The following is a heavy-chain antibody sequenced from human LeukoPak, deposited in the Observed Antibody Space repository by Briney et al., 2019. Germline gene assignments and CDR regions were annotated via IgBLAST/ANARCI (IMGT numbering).Heavy chain of an antibody. D-gene: IGHD6-19*01. CDR2: IKQDGSEK. CDR1: GITLSELW. J-gene: IGHJ4*02. CDR3: VGGYGWLPDY. V-gene: IGHV3-7*04. Sequence: PGRSLRLSCAGYGITLSELWMNWVRQVPGKGLEWVANIKQDGSEKKYVDSVKGRFTISRDNAKNSVYLQMNSLRVDDTAVYYCVGGYGWLPDYWGQGALVTVSS.